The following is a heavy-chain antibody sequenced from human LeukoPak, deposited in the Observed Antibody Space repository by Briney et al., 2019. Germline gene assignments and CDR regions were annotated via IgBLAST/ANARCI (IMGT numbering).Heavy chain of an antibody. CDR3: AKPQWFGEDYYYYGMDV. J-gene: IGHJ6*04. V-gene: IGHV3-23*01. CDR2: ISGSGGST. CDR1: GFTFSSYA. Sequence: GGSLRLSCAASGFTFSSYAMNWVRQAPGKGLELVSAISGSGGSTYYADSVKGRFTISRDNSKNTLSLQMHSLRAEDTAVYYCAKPQWFGEDYYYYGMDVWGKGTTVTVSS. D-gene: IGHD3-10*01.